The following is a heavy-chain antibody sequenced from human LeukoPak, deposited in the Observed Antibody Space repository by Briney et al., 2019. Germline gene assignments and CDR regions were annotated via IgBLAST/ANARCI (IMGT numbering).Heavy chain of an antibody. Sequence: GASVKVSCKASGYTFTSYAMHWVRQAPGQRLEWMGWINAGNGNTKYSQKFQGRVTITRDTSASTAYMELSSLRSEDTAVHYCASSGSGDDAFDIWGQGTMVTVSS. D-gene: IGHD3-10*01. CDR3: ASSGSGDDAFDI. CDR1: GYTFTSYA. J-gene: IGHJ3*02. V-gene: IGHV1-3*01. CDR2: INAGNGNT.